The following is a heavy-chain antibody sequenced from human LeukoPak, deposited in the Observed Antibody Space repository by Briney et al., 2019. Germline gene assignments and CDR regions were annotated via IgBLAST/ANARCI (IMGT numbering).Heavy chain of an antibody. J-gene: IGHJ6*03. Sequence: SETLSLTCTVSGGSISSSSYYWGWIRQPPGKGLEWIGSIYYSGSTYYNPSLKSRVTTSVDTSKNQFSLKLSSVTAADTAVYYCARAGISTIPYYYYYMDVWGKGTTVTVSS. V-gene: IGHV4-39*07. CDR2: IYYSGST. CDR3: ARAGISTIPYYYYYMDV. D-gene: IGHD5/OR15-5a*01. CDR1: GGSISSSSYY.